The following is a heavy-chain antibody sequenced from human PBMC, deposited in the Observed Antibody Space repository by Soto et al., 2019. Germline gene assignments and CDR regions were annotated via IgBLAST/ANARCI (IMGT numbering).Heavy chain of an antibody. CDR1: GFTFSSYD. CDR3: ARDLLSGGMDV. D-gene: IGHD6-25*01. CDR2: IGTAGDR. Sequence: PGGSLRLSCAASGFTFSSYDMHWVRQATGKGLEWVSAIGTAGDRYYPGSVKGRFTISRENAKNSLYLQMNSLRAGDTAVYYCARDLLSGGMDVWGQGTTVTVSS. V-gene: IGHV3-13*05. J-gene: IGHJ6*02.